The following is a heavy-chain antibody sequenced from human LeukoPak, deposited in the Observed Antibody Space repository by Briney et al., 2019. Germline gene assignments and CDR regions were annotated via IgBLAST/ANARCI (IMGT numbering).Heavy chain of an antibody. J-gene: IGHJ3*02. CDR2: ISHSGST. V-gene: IGHV4-34*01. Sequence: KSSETLSLTCAVYGWSFSGYYWSWIRQPPGKGLEWIGEISHSGSTNYNPSLKSRVTISVDTSKNQFSLKLSSVTAADTAVYYCARLDYSSSLYDAFDIWGQGTMVTVSS. CDR1: GWSFSGYY. CDR3: ARLDYSSSLYDAFDI. D-gene: IGHD6-13*01.